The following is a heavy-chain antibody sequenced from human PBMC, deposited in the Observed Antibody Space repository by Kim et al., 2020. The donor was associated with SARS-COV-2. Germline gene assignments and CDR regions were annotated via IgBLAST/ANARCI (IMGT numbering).Heavy chain of an antibody. J-gene: IGHJ3*02. Sequence: AQKFQERVTITRDMSTSTAYMELSSLRSEDTAVYYCAASSSGYVNDAFDIWGQGTMVTVSS. D-gene: IGHD5-12*01. CDR3: AASSSGYVNDAFDI. V-gene: IGHV1-58*01.